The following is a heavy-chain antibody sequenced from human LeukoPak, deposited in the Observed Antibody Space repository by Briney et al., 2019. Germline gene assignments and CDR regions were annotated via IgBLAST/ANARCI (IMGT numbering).Heavy chain of an antibody. J-gene: IGHJ6*03. CDR3: AMKLGDYYYYMDV. CDR1: GFTFSSYW. CDR2: IKQDGSEK. D-gene: IGHD3-10*01. V-gene: IGHV3-7*01. Sequence: TGGSLRLSCAASGFTFSSYWMSWVRQAPGKGLEWVANIKQDGSEKNYVDSVKGRFTISRDNAKNSLYLQMSSLRAEDTAVYYCAMKLGDYYYYMDVWGKGTTVTISS.